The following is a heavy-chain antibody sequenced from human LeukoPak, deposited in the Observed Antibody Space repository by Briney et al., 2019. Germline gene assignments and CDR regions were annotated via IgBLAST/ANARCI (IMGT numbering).Heavy chain of an antibody. J-gene: IGHJ4*02. CDR2: IGASGGST. V-gene: IGHV3-23*01. CDR3: AKAEGHDILTGLDY. CDR1: GFTFSSYE. D-gene: IGHD3-9*01. Sequence: AGGSLRLSCAASGFTFSSYEMNGVRQAPGKGLEWVSGIGASGGSTYYADSVKGRFTISRDNSKNTLYLQMNSLRTEDTAVYYCAKAEGHDILTGLDYWGQGTLVTVSS.